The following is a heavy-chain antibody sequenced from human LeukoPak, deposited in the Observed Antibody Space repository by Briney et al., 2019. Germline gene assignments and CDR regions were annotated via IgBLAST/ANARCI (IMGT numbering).Heavy chain of an antibody. V-gene: IGHV4-38-2*01. CDR1: GYSISSGYY. J-gene: IGHJ2*01. D-gene: IGHD2-2*01. CDR3: ASPYCSSTSCYPEWYFDL. CDR2: IYHSGGT. Sequence: PSETLSLTCAVSGYSISSGYYWGWIRQPPGKGLEWIGSIYHSGGTYYNPSLKSRVTISVDTSKNQFSLKLSSVTAADTAVYYCASPYCSSTSCYPEWYFDLWGRGTLVTVSS.